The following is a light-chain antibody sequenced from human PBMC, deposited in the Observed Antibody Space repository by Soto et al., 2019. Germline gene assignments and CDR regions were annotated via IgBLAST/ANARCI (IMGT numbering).Light chain of an antibody. CDR2: AVS. Sequence: QSVLTQPASVSGSPGQSITISCTGTRSDVGGYKYVSWYQHHPGKAPKVLIYAVSYRSSGVSNRFSGSKSGNTASLTISGLQAEDEADYYCISYTSSGTYVFGTGTKVTVL. CDR3: ISYTSSGTYV. J-gene: IGLJ1*01. V-gene: IGLV2-14*03. CDR1: RSDVGGYKY.